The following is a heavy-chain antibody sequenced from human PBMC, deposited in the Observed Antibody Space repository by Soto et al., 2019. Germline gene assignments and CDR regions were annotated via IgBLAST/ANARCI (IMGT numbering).Heavy chain of an antibody. J-gene: IGHJ4*02. Sequence: QVQLVQSGAEVKKPGASVKVSCKASGYTFTSYGISWVRQAPGQGLEWMGWISAYNGNTNYAQKFQDRVTMTTDTSTSTAHMELRSLSSDDTAVYYCARARYYYDRSDYYPFDYWGQGTLVTVSA. D-gene: IGHD3-22*01. V-gene: IGHV1-18*04. CDR1: GYTFTSYG. CDR2: ISAYNGNT. CDR3: ARARYYYDRSDYYPFDY.